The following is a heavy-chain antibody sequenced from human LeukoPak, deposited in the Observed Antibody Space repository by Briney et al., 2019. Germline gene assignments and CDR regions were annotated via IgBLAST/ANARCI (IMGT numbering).Heavy chain of an antibody. J-gene: IGHJ5*02. Sequence: PGGSLRLSCAASRFIFSQYSINWVRQAPGKGLEWVSHIRSTGDTFYADSVKGRFTISRDNARNSLYLQMNSLRAEDTAMYYCARDAGNSGYGCDLWGQGTLVTVSS. V-gene: IGHV3-48*01. CDR3: ARDAGNSGYGCDL. CDR2: IRSTGDT. D-gene: IGHD5-12*01. CDR1: RFIFSQYS.